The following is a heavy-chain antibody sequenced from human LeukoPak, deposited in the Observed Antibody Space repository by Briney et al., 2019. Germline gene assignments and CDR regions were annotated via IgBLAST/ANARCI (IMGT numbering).Heavy chain of an antibody. CDR1: GYRFSNNW. Sequence: GGSLRLSCAASGYRFSNNWMSWVRQAPGKGLEWGANIKQDGSEKYYVDSVKGRFTISRDNAKSSLYLQMSSLGAEDTAIYYCARDRVGDSDAFDVWGQGTVVTVSS. V-gene: IGHV3-7*01. J-gene: IGHJ3*01. CDR3: ARDRVGDSDAFDV. CDR2: IKQDGSEK. D-gene: IGHD2-21*01.